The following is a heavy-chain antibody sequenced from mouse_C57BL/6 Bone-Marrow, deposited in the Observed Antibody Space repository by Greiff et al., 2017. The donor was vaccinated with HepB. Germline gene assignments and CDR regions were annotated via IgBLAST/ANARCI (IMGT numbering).Heavy chain of an antibody. D-gene: IGHD1-1*01. CDR2: IHPNSGST. V-gene: IGHV1-64*01. CDR3: ARSGYGSPDY. J-gene: IGHJ2*01. Sequence: QVQLKQSGAELVKPGASVKLSCKASGYTFTSYWMHWVKQRPGQGLEWIGMIHPNSGSTNYNEKFKSKATLTVDKSSSTAYMQLSSLTSEDSAVYYCARSGYGSPDYWGQGTTLTVSS. CDR1: GYTFTSYW.